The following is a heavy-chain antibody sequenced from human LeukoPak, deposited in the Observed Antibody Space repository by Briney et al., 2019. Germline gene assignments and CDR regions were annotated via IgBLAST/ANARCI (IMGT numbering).Heavy chain of an antibody. CDR2: ISGSGGSA. Sequence: GGSLRLSCAASGFTFSSYGMSWVRQAPGKGLEWVSAISGSGGSAYYADSVKGRFTISRDNSKNSLYLQVNSLRAEDTAVYYCARGSRFGVVGRDAFDIWGQGTVVTVSS. CDR1: GFTFSSYG. J-gene: IGHJ3*02. V-gene: IGHV3-23*01. CDR3: ARGSRFGVVGRDAFDI. D-gene: IGHD3-3*01.